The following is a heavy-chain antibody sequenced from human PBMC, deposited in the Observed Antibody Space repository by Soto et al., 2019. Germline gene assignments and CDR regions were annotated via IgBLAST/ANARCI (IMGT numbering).Heavy chain of an antibody. D-gene: IGHD3-16*02. V-gene: IGHV3-30-3*01. CDR3: AREGRPITFGRVIVSYFDY. J-gene: IGHJ4*02. Sequence: GALRLSCAASGFIFSNYAMYWVRQAPGKGLEWVAFISYDGSTKYYADSVKGRFTISRDNSRNPVYLQMNSLRAEDTAVYYCAREGRPITFGRVIVSYFDYWGQGTLVTVTS. CDR2: ISYDGSTK. CDR1: GFIFSNYA.